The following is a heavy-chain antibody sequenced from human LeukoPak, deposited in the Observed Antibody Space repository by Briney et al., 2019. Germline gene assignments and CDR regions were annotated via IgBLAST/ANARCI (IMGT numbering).Heavy chain of an antibody. CDR3: AKDSLADIDY. J-gene: IGHJ4*02. V-gene: IGHV3-30*02. Sequence: GGSLRLSCAASGFTFSTYGMYWVRQAPGKGLEWVAFIRHDGSIKNYADSVKGRSTISRDNSKNTLYLQMNSLRAEDTAVYYCAKDSLADIDYWGRGTLVTVSS. D-gene: IGHD3-16*01. CDR2: IRHDGSIK. CDR1: GFTFSTYG.